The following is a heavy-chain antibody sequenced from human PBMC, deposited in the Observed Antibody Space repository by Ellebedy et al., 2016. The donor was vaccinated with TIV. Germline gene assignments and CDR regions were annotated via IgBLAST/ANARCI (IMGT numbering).Heavy chain of an antibody. CDR3: AKVLVATIRREWYFDL. D-gene: IGHD5-12*01. Sequence: GGSLRLXXETSGFIFSNYWMTWVRQAPGKGLEWVAYIKYDGSQARYVGSVKGRFTISRDNAKKSLFLQMSSLRAEDTALYYCAKVLVATIRREWYFDLWGRGTLVTVSS. V-gene: IGHV3-7*03. CDR2: IKYDGSQA. CDR1: GFIFSNYW. J-gene: IGHJ2*01.